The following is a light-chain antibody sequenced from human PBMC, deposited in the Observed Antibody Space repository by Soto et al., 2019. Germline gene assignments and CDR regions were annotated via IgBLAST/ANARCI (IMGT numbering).Light chain of an antibody. CDR1: SSDVGSYNL. J-gene: IGLJ2*01. CDR3: CSYAGSSTLRGVV. CDR2: EGS. Sequence: QSVLTQPASVSGSPGQSITISCTGTSSDVGSYNLVSWYQQHPGKAPKLMIYEGSKRPSGVSNRFSGSKSGNTASLTISGLQAEDEADYYCCSYAGSSTLRGVVFGGGTKLTVL. V-gene: IGLV2-23*01.